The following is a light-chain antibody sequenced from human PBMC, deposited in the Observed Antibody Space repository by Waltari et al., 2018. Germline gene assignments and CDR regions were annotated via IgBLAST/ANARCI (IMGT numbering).Light chain of an antibody. V-gene: IGKV1-33*01. J-gene: IGKJ2*01. CDR3: HQYDNLPPPYT. CDR1: QDISNY. CDR2: DAS. Sequence: DIHMTQSPSSLSASVGDRVTITCQASQDISNYLNWYQQKTGKAPKLLIYDASNFETGVPSRFSGSGSGTDSTFTIISLQPEDIAIYYCHQYDNLPPPYTFGQGTKLEI.